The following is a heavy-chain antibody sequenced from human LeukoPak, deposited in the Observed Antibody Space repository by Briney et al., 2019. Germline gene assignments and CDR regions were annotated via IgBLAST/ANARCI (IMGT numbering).Heavy chain of an antibody. Sequence: GGSLRLSCAASGFTFSSYEMNWVRQAPGKGLEWVSYISSSGSTIYYADSVKGRFTISRDNAKNSLYLQMNSLRAEDTAVYYCARSSSSFGYFDYWGQGTLVTVSS. CDR1: GFTFSSYE. CDR3: ARSSSSFGYFDY. D-gene: IGHD6-6*01. CDR2: ISSSGSTI. J-gene: IGHJ4*02. V-gene: IGHV3-48*03.